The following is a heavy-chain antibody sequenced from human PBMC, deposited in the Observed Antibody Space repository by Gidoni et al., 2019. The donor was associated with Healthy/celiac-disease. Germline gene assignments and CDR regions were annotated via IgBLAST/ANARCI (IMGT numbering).Heavy chain of an antibody. CDR2: IIPILGIA. D-gene: IGHD3-10*01. V-gene: IGHV1-69*04. CDR1: GGTFSSYA. CDR3: ARDEGSGSYFLDD. Sequence: QVQLVQSGAEVKKPGSSVTVSCKASGGTFSSYAISWVRQAPGQGLEWMGRIIPILGIANYAQKFQGRVTITADKSTSTAYMELSSLRSEDTAVYYCARDEGSGSYFLDDWGQGTLVTVSS. J-gene: IGHJ4*02.